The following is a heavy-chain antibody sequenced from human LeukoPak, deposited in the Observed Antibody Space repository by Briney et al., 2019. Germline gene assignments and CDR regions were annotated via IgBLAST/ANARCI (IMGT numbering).Heavy chain of an antibody. V-gene: IGHV4-34*01. D-gene: IGHD6-19*01. CDR1: GGSFSGYY. CDR2: INHSGST. Sequence: SETLSLTCAVYGGSFSGYYWSWIRQPPGKGLEWIGEINHSGSTNYNPSLKSRVTISVDTSKNQFSLKLSSVTAADTAVYYYARSSSGWYNYYGMDVWGQGTTVTVSS. J-gene: IGHJ6*02. CDR3: ARSSSGWYNYYGMDV.